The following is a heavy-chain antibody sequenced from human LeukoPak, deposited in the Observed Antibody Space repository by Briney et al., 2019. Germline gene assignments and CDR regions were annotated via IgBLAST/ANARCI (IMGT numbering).Heavy chain of an antibody. D-gene: IGHD3-16*02. Sequence: PRASVKVSCKASGYTFTGYYMHWVRQAPGQGLEWMGWINPNSGGTNYAQKFQGRVTMTRDTSISTAYMELSSLRSEDTAVYHCARATITFGGVIGNYYYYGMDVWGQGTTVTVSS. J-gene: IGHJ6*02. CDR3: ARATITFGGVIGNYYYYGMDV. CDR2: INPNSGGT. CDR1: GYTFTGYY. V-gene: IGHV1-2*02.